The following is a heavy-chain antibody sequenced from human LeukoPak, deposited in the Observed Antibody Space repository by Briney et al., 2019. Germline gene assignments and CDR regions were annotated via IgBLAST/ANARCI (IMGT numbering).Heavy chain of an antibody. V-gene: IGHV1-2*02. CDR1: GYTFTGYY. J-gene: IGHJ4*02. CDR2: IIPNSGGT. CDR3: ARSSYCSGGSCYSEFDY. Sequence: ASVKVSCKPSGYTFTGYYMHWVRQAPGQRLEWMGWIIPNSGGTNYAQKFQGRVTMTRDTTISTAYMELSRLRSDDTAVYYCARSSYCSGGSCYSEFDYWGQGTLVTVSS. D-gene: IGHD2-15*01.